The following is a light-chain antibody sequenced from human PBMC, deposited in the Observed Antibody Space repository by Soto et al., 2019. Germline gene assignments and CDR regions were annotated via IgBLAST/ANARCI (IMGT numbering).Light chain of an antibody. CDR3: HQRQSWPRT. V-gene: IGKV3-11*01. Sequence: EIVLTQSPATLSSSPGETATLSCRAGQYVGTRLAWYQHKPGQAPRLLIYYTSNRATGIPARFSGSGSGTDFTLTISSLAPEDFAIYYCHQRQSWPRTFGQGTKVEIK. J-gene: IGKJ1*01. CDR2: YTS. CDR1: QYVGTR.